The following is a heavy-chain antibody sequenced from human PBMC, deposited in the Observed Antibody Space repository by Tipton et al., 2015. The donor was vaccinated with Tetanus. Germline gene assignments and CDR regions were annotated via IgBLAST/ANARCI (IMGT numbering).Heavy chain of an antibody. V-gene: IGHV4-59*01. CDR1: GGSMSNNY. D-gene: IGHD2-2*01. Sequence: GLVKPSETLSLTCTVSGGSMSNNYWSWIRQPPGKGLEWLAYISSSGRTNSNYPLKSRITISQDTSKNQFSLKLTSVTAADTALYYCARGVPYSTTMGSDWFDPWGQGTLVTVSS. CDR3: ARGVPYSTTMGSDWFDP. CDR2: ISSSGRT. J-gene: IGHJ5*02.